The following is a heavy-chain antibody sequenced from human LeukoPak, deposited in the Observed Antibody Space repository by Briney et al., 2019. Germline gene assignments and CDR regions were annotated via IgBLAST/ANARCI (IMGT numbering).Heavy chain of an antibody. V-gene: IGHV3-9*01. CDR1: GFTFDDYA. J-gene: IGHJ4*02. CDR2: ISWNSGSI. D-gene: IGHD6-19*01. CDR3: AKDIGSIAVAGNPFDY. Sequence: PGGSLRLSCAASGFTFDDYAMRWVRQAPGKGLEWVSGISWNSGSIGYADSVKGRFTISRDNAKNSLYLQMNSLRAEDTALYYCAKDIGSIAVAGNPFDYWGQGTLVTVSS.